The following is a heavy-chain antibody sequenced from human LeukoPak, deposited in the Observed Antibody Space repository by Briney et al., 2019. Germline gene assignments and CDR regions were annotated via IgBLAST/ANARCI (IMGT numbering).Heavy chain of an antibody. D-gene: IGHD3-10*01. CDR3: ARESYGSGNDY. CDR1: GFTFSNYA. CDR2: VGGRGHNT. J-gene: IGHJ4*02. Sequence: GGSLRLSCAASGFTFSNYAMSWVRQAQGKGLEWVSAVGGRGHNTYYADSVRGRFTISRDNSKNTLYLQINSLRAEDTAVYYCARESYGSGNDYWGQGTLVTVSS. V-gene: IGHV3-23*01.